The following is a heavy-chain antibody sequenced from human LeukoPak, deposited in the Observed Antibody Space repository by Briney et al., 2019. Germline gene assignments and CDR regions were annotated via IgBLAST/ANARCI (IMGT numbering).Heavy chain of an antibody. J-gene: IGHJ4*02. Sequence: PGGSLRLSCAASGFTLSSYSMNWVRQAPGKGLEWVSSISSSSSYIYYADSVKGRFTISRDNAKNSLYLQMNSLRAEDTAVYYCARDRLWELDYWGQGTLVTVSS. V-gene: IGHV3-21*01. CDR3: ARDRLWELDY. D-gene: IGHD1-26*01. CDR2: ISSSSSYI. CDR1: GFTLSSYS.